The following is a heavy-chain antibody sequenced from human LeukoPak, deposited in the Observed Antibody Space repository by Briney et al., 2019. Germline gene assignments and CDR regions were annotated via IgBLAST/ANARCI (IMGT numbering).Heavy chain of an antibody. CDR3: VRGEMATAVFFDI. CDR1: GYTFTGYY. Sequence: GASVKVSCKASGYTFTGYYMHWVRQAPGQGLEWMGWINPNSGGTNYAQKFQGRVTMTRDTSISTAYMELSRLRSDDTAVYYCVRGEMATAVFFDIWGQGTMVTVSS. D-gene: IGHD5-24*01. V-gene: IGHV1-2*02. J-gene: IGHJ3*02. CDR2: INPNSGGT.